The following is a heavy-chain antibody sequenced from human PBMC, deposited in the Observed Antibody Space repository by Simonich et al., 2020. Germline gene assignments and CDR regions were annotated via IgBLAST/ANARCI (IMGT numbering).Heavy chain of an antibody. CDR2: ISYDGSNK. CDR3: AREDLTGDAFDI. D-gene: IGHD7-27*01. V-gene: IGHV3-30*07. CDR1: GFTFSSYA. Sequence: QVQLVESGGGVVQPGRSLRLSCAASGFTFSSYAMHWVRQAPCRGLVWVAVISYDGSNKYYADSVKGRFPISRDNSKNTLYLQMNSLRAEDTAVYYCAREDLTGDAFDIWGQGTMVTVSS. J-gene: IGHJ3*02.